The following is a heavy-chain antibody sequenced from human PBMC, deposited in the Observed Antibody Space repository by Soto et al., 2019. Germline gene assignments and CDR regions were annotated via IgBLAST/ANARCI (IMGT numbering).Heavy chain of an antibody. J-gene: IGHJ4*02. D-gene: IGHD3-10*01. V-gene: IGHV4-31*03. Sequence: SETLSLTCTVSGGSISSGGYYWSWIRQHPGKGLEWIGYIYYSGSTYYNPSLKSRVTISVDTSKNQFSLKLSSVTAADTAVYYCAGHNYGSGSTYFDYWGQGTLVTVSS. CDR3: AGHNYGSGSTYFDY. CDR1: GGSISSGGYY. CDR2: IYYSGST.